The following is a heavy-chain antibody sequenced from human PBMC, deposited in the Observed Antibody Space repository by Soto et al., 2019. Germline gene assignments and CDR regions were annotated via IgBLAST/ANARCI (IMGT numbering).Heavy chain of an antibody. Sequence: QVQLQESGPGLVKPSQTLSLTCTVSGGSISSGGYYWSWIRQHPGKGLEWIGYIYYSGSTYYNPSLKSRXTIXVXKSNNQFSLKLSSVTAADTAVYYCAREGAAGKYFQHWGQGTLVTVSS. V-gene: IGHV4-31*03. J-gene: IGHJ1*01. CDR1: GGSISSGGYY. CDR2: IYYSGST. CDR3: AREGAAGKYFQH.